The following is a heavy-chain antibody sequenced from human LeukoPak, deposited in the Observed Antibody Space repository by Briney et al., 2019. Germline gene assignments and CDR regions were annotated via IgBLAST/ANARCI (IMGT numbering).Heavy chain of an antibody. V-gene: IGHV3-7*05. CDR3: AKATTGIAVAGYYFDY. Sequence: GGSLRLSCAASGFTFSSYWMSWVRQAPGKGLEWVANIKQDGSEKYYVDSVKGRFTISRDNAKNSLYLQMNSLRAEDTAVYYCAKATTGIAVAGYYFDYWGQGTLVTVSS. D-gene: IGHD6-19*01. J-gene: IGHJ4*02. CDR1: GFTFSSYW. CDR2: IKQDGSEK.